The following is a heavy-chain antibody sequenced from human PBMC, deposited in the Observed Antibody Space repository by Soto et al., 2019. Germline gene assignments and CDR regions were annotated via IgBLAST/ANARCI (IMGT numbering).Heavy chain of an antibody. V-gene: IGHV4-59*01. J-gene: IGHJ3*02. CDR3: ARDKSSAFDI. Sequence: SETLSLTCTVSVGSISSYYWIWIRQPPGKVLEWIGNIYYSGSTNYNPSLKSRVTISVDTSKNTLYLQMNNLRAEDTALYYCARDKSSAFDIWGQGTMVTVSS. CDR2: IYYSGST. CDR1: VGSISSYY.